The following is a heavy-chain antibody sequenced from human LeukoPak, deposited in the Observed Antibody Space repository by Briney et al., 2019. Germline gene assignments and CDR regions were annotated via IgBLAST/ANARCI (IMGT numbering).Heavy chain of an antibody. Sequence: GGSLRLSCAASGFTFSSYSMNWVRQAPGKGLEWVSSISSSSSYIYYADSVKGRFTISRDNAKNSLYLQMNSLRAEDTAVYYCERGRDGYNLPAGDYWGQGTQVTVSS. J-gene: IGHJ4*02. V-gene: IGHV3-21*01. D-gene: IGHD5-24*01. CDR3: ERGRDGYNLPAGDY. CDR1: GFTFSSYS. CDR2: ISSSSSYI.